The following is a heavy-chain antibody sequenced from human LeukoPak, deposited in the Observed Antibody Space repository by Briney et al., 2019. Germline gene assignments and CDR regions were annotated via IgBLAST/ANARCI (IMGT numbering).Heavy chain of an antibody. CDR2: IKNDGTDK. CDR3: ARGRYYHDSTGYYSH. CDR1: GFTFSNYW. D-gene: IGHD3-22*01. Sequence: GSLRLSCAASGFTFSNYWMTWVRQAPGKGLDWVADIKNDGTDKHYVDSVRGRFTISRDNAKNSLYLEMNSLRAEDTALYYCARGRYYHDSTGYYSHWGQGILVTVSS. J-gene: IGHJ4*02. V-gene: IGHV3-7*01.